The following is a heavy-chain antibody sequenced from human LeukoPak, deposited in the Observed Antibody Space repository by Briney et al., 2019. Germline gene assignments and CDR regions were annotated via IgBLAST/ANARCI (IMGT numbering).Heavy chain of an antibody. V-gene: IGHV3-30-3*01. J-gene: IGHJ4*02. CDR1: GFTFSSYA. CDR2: ISYDGSNK. Sequence: PGRSLRLSCAASGFTFSSYAMHWVRQAPGKGLEWVAVISYDGSNKYYADSVKGRFTISRDNSKNTLYLQMNSLKTEDTAVYYCILFWSGFYRFDYWGQGTLVTVSS. CDR3: ILFWSGFYRFDY. D-gene: IGHD3-3*01.